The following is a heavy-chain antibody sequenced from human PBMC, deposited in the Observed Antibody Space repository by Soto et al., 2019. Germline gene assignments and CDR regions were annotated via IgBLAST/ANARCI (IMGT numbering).Heavy chain of an antibody. J-gene: IGHJ4*02. CDR1: GGSFSGYY. V-gene: IGHV4-34*01. Sequence: SETLSLTCAVYGGSFSGYYWSWIRQPPGKGLEWIGEINHSGSTNYNPSLKSRVTISVDTSKNQFSLKLSSVTAAGTAVYYCARGRPYYGSGSLCDYWGQGTLVTVSS. CDR3: ARGRPYYGSGSLCDY. D-gene: IGHD3-10*01. CDR2: INHSGST.